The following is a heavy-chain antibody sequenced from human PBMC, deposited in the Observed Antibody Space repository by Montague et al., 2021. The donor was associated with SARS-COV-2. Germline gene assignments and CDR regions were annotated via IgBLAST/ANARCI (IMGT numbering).Heavy chain of an antibody. CDR2: ISYDGSNK. Sequence: SLRLSCAASGFTFSSYAMHWVRQAPGKGLEWVAVISYDGSNKYYADSVKGRFTISRDNSKNTLYLQMYSLRAEDTAVYYCASELLGAFDIWGQGTMVTVSS. CDR1: GFTFSSYA. J-gene: IGHJ3*02. V-gene: IGHV3-30-3*01. CDR3: ASELLGAFDI. D-gene: IGHD2/OR15-2a*01.